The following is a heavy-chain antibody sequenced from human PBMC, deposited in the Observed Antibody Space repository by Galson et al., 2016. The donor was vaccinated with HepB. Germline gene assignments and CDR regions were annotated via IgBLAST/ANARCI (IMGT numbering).Heavy chain of an antibody. D-gene: IGHD4-23*01. CDR2: IFYSGTT. Sequence: ATLSLTCTVSGGSISTTTYYWGWIRQPPGKGLEWIGSIFYSGTTHYNPSLKSRVTISVDTSKNQISLKLTSVAASDTAVYSCATLTRWSPALWSWGQGTLVIVSS. CDR1: GGSISTTTYY. CDR3: ATLTRWSPALWS. V-gene: IGHV4-39*01. J-gene: IGHJ5*02.